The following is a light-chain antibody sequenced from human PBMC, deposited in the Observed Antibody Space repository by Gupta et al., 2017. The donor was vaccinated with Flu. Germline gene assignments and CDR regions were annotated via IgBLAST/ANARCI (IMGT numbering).Light chain of an antibody. V-gene: IGKV1-39*01. J-gene: IGKJ2*01. CDR2: AAS. CDR3: QQSYISPLYT. Sequence: DIQMTQFPSSLSASVGDRVTIACRTSQTISVYLNWYQQTPGKAPKLLIYAASILQSGVPSRFSGSGSGTNFTLTISSLQPEDFATYYCQQSYISPLYTFGQGTKVEIK. CDR1: QTISVY.